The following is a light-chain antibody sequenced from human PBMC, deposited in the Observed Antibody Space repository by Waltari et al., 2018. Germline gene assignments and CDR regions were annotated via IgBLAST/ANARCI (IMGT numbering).Light chain of an antibody. Sequence: EIVLTQSPGTLSLSPGERATLSCRASQSVTSPYLAWFQQRPGQAPRLLIYGASSRATGIPDRFSGSGSGTDFTLTISRLEPEDFAVYYCHQYGSLPETCGGGTKVEI. CDR3: HQYGSLPET. CDR2: GAS. J-gene: IGKJ4*01. CDR1: QSVTSPY. V-gene: IGKV3-20*01.